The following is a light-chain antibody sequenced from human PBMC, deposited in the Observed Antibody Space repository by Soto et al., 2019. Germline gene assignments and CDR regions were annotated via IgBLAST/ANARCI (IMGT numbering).Light chain of an antibody. J-gene: IGKJ2*01. CDR1: KSVSSSY. Sequence: ETVLTQSPGTLSLSPGERATLSCRASKSVSSSYLAWYQQKPGQAPRLLIYGASSRATGIPDRFSGSGSGTDFTLTISTLEPEDFAVYYCQQYGSSPRTFGQGTKLEIK. CDR2: GAS. CDR3: QQYGSSPRT. V-gene: IGKV3-20*01.